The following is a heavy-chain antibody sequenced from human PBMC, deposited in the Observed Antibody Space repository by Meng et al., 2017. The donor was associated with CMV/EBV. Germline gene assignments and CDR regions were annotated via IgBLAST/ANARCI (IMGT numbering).Heavy chain of an antibody. V-gene: IGHV4-59*01. D-gene: IGHD2-8*01. CDR3: ATPTNYYYYGMDV. Sequence: SETLSLTCTVSGGSISSYYWSWIRPPPGKGLEWIGYIYYSGSTNYNPSLKSRVTISVDTSKNQFSLKLSSVTAADTAVYYCATPTNYYYYGMDVWGQGTTVTVSS. CDR2: IYYSGST. J-gene: IGHJ6*02. CDR1: GGSISSYY.